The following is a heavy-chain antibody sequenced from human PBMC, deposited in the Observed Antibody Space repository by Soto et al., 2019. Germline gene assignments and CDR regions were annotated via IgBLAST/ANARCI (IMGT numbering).Heavy chain of an antibody. CDR1: GFSLSTSGVG. V-gene: IGHV2-5*02. J-gene: IGHJ4*02. CDR2: IYWDDDK. D-gene: IGHD1-1*01. CDR3: PHRLWPGTTTTFAF. Sequence: PTLVNPTQTLTLTCTFSGFSLSTSGVGVGWIRQTPGKALEWLAIIYWDDDKRYSPYLSGRLTITKETSQNQVVLTMTNMDPVDTATYYCPHRLWPGTTTTFAFWVQGTLVTVS.